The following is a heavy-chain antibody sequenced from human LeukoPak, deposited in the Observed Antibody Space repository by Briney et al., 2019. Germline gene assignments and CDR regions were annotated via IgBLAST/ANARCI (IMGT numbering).Heavy chain of an antibody. D-gene: IGHD1-26*01. Sequence: SETLSLTCTVSGGSISSHYWSWLRQPPGKGLEWIGYIYYSGSTNYNPSLKSRVTISVDTSKNQFSLKLSSVTAADTAVYYCARVGATDGDYWGQGTLVTVSS. CDR3: ARVGATDGDY. CDR2: IYYSGST. V-gene: IGHV4-59*11. CDR1: GGSISSHY. J-gene: IGHJ4*02.